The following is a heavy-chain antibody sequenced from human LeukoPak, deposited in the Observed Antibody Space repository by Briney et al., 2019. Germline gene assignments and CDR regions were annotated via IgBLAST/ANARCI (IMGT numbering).Heavy chain of an antibody. CDR2: IYTSGSN. CDR3: AREGVVVPAAMDYYYYYYGMDV. Sequence: SETLSLTCTVSGGSISSYYWSWIRQPAGKGLEWIGRIYTSGSNNYNPSLKSRVTMSVDTSKNQFSLKLSSVTPADTAVYYCAREGVVVPAAMDYYYYYYGMDVWGQGTTVTVSS. V-gene: IGHV4-4*07. CDR1: GGSISSYY. D-gene: IGHD2-2*01. J-gene: IGHJ6*02.